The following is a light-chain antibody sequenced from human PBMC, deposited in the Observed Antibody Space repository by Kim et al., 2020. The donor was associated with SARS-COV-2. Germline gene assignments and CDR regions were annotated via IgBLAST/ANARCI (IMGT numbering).Light chain of an antibody. CDR3: QVWDSSGDLGV. V-gene: IGLV3-21*04. Sequence: SYELTQPPSVSVAPGKTARITCGGNNIGSKSVHWYQQKPGQAPVLVIYYDSDRPSGIPERFSGSNSGNTSTLTIIRVEAGDEADYYCQVWDSSGDLGVFGGGTQLTVL. J-gene: IGLJ2*01. CDR1: NIGSKS. CDR2: YDS.